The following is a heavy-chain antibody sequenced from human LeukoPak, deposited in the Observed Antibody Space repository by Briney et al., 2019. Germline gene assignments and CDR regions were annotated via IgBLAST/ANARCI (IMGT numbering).Heavy chain of an antibody. Sequence: GGSLRLSCAASGFTVSSNYMSWVRQAPGKGLEWVSVIYSGGSTYYADSVKGRFTISRDNSKNTLYLQPNSLRAEDTAVYYCASGFSVVGATTFDYWGQGTLVTVSS. J-gene: IGHJ4*02. CDR3: ASGFSVVGATTFDY. D-gene: IGHD1-26*01. CDR1: GFTVSSNY. CDR2: IYSGGST. V-gene: IGHV3-53*01.